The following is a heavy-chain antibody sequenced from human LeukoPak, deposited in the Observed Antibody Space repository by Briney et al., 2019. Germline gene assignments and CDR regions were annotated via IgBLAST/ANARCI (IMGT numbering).Heavy chain of an antibody. CDR3: ATFEWPIPKVLWFGELFDY. J-gene: IGHJ4*01. CDR1: GFTFSSDS. CDR2: ISSSISYI. Sequence: GGSLRLSCAASGFTFSSDSMNWVRQAPGKGLEWVSSISSSISYIYYADSVKGRFTISRDNAKDSLYLQMNSLRAEDTAVYYCATFEWPIPKVLWFGELFDYWGQGTLVTVSS. D-gene: IGHD3-10*01. V-gene: IGHV3-21*01.